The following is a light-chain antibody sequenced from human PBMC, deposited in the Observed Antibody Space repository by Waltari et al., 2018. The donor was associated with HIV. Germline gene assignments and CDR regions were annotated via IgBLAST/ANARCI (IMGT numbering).Light chain of an antibody. CDR3: SSYAGSNNV. CDR2: EVS. CDR1: SSDVGGYNY. V-gene: IGLV2-8*01. J-gene: IGLJ1*01. Sequence: QSALTQPPSASGSPGQSVTISCPGTSSDVGGYNYVSWYQQHPGKAPKLMIYEVSKRPSGVPDRFSGSKSGNTASLTVSGLQAEDEADYYCSSYAGSNNVFGTGTKVTVL.